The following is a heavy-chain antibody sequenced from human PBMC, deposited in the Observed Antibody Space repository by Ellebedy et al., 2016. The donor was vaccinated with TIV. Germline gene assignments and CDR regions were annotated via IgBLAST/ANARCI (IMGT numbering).Heavy chain of an antibody. CDR1: GFTFSHYA. J-gene: IGHJ2*01. CDR3: ARSPMTSVWGTWFFDV. CDR2: IWYDGSNE. D-gene: IGHD3-16*01. V-gene: IGHV3-33*01. Sequence: GESLKISCAASGFTFSHYAMHWVRQAPGKGLEWVAVIWYDGSNEFYADSVKGRFTISRDNAKDSLYLHMSSLRAEDTAVYYCARSPMTSVWGTWFFDVWGRGTRVTVSS.